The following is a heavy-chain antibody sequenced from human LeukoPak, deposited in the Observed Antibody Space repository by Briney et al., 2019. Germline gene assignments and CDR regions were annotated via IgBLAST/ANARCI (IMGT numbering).Heavy chain of an antibody. Sequence: SQTLSLTCAVSGGSISSGGYSWSWIRQPPGKGLEWIGYIYHSGSTYYNPSLKSRVTISVDTSKNQFSLKLSSVTAADTAVYYCARLHLPDAFDIWGQGTMVTVSS. J-gene: IGHJ3*02. V-gene: IGHV4-30-2*01. CDR3: ARLHLPDAFDI. CDR2: IYHSGST. CDR1: GGSISSGGYS.